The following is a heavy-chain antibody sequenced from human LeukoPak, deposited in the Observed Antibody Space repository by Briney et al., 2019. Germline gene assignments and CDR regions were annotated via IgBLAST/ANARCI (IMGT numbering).Heavy chain of an antibody. J-gene: IGHJ4*02. CDR3: ARRAYDSSGYSDY. D-gene: IGHD3-22*01. CDR1: GGSISSYY. CDR2: IYYSEST. V-gene: IGHV4-59*08. Sequence: PSETLSLTCTVSGGSISSYYWSWIRQPPGKGLEWIGYIYYSESTNYNPSLKSRVTISVDTSKNQFSLKLNSVTAADTAVYYCARRAYDSSGYSDYWGQGTLVTVSS.